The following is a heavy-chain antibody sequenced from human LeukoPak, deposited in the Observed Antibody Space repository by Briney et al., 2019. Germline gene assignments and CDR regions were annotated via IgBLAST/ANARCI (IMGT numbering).Heavy chain of an antibody. CDR3: ATVAMEDWYFDL. J-gene: IGHJ2*01. CDR2: ISSSGSTI. D-gene: IGHD5-18*01. V-gene: IGHV3-48*02. Sequence: SGGSLRLSCVASGFTFRSYSMNWVRQAPGKGLEWVSYISSSGSTIYYADAVKGRFTISRDNAKNSLYLQMSSLRDEDTAVYYCATVAMEDWYFDLWGRGTLVTVPS. CDR1: GFTFRSYS.